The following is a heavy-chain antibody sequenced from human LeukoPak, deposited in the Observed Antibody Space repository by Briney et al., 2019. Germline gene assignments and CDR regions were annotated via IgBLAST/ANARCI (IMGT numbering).Heavy chain of an antibody. CDR3: AKDTDTTTWHQGGGLILDY. V-gene: IGHV3-23*01. CDR2: ITGSGEST. CDR1: GFIFSTYA. Sequence: PGGSLRLSCVVSGFIFSTYAMNWVRQAPGKGLEWVSVITGSGESTYYADSVKGRFNIYRDNSKNTLYLQLNSLRAEDTAIYFCAKDTDTTTWHQGGGLILDYWGQGILVTVSS. D-gene: IGHD1-14*01. J-gene: IGHJ4*02.